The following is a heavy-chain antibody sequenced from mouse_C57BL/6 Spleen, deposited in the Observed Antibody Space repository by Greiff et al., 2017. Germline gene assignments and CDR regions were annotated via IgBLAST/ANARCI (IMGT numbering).Heavy chain of an antibody. Sequence: VQLKQSGPGLVQPSQSLSITCTVSGFSLTSYGVHWVRQPPGKGLEWLGVIWSGGSTDYNAAFISRLSISKDNSKSQVFFKMNSLQADDTAIYYCAKKTGDYPYYYAMDYWGQGTSVTVSS. CDR2: IWSGGST. J-gene: IGHJ4*01. CDR3: AKKTGDYPYYYAMDY. V-gene: IGHV2-4*01. CDR1: GFSLTSYG. D-gene: IGHD2-4*01.